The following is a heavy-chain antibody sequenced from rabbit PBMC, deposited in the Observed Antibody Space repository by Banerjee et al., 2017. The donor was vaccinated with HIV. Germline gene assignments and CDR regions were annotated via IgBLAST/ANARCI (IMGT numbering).Heavy chain of an antibody. J-gene: IGHJ4*01. D-gene: IGHD6-1*01. CDR2: IYTSSSSNT. Sequence: QEQLEESGGDLVKPEGSLTLTCKASGFSFSSTYYMCWVRQAPGKGLEWITCIYTSSSSNTWYASWAKGRFTISKTSSTTVTLQMTSLTAADTATYFCARSFAGYAGYGYATAFNLWGPGTLVT. CDR1: GFSFSSTYY. V-gene: IGHV1S45*01. CDR3: ARSFAGYAGYGYATAFNL.